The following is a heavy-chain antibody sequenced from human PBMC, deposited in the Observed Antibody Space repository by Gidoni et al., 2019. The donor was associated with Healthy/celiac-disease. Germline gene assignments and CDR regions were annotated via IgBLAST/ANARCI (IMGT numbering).Heavy chain of an antibody. CDR1: GGSISSYY. J-gene: IGHJ4*02. CDR2: IYNSGST. V-gene: IGHV4-59*08. D-gene: IGHD5-18*01. Sequence: QVQLQEAGPGLVKPSETLSLTCTVSGGSISSYYWSWIRQPPGKGLEWIGYIYNSGSTTYNPSLKLRVSISGDPSTNPFSLQLNSVTAADTAVYYCARQLRPGYSYGYIDYWGQGTLVTVSS. CDR3: ARQLRPGYSYGYIDY.